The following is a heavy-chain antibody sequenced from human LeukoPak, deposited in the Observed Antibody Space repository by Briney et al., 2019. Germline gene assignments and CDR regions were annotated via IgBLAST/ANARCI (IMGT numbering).Heavy chain of an antibody. D-gene: IGHD6-19*01. CDR1: GFTFSSYG. CDR3: AKDPFIAVAGTYPVDY. Sequence: GGSLRLSCAASGFTFSSYGMHWVRQAPGKGLEWVAVISYDGSNKYYADSVKGRFTISRDNSENTLYLQMNSLRAEDTAVYYCAKDPFIAVAGTYPVDYWGQGTLVTVSS. V-gene: IGHV3-30*18. J-gene: IGHJ4*02. CDR2: ISYDGSNK.